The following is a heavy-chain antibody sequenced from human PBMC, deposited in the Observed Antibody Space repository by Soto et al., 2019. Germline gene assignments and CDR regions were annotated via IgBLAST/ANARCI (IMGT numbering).Heavy chain of an antibody. Sequence: EVPLLESGGGWVKPGGSLRLSCVVSGLSFDTYAMSWVRQAPGKGLEWVSVISGSGGNIWYADSVKDRFTISRDNSKNTLYLQMSSLRVEDTAVYYCARDGGPVVITFDFWGQGTLVTVSS. V-gene: IGHV3-23*01. D-gene: IGHD3-22*01. CDR3: ARDGGPVVITFDF. CDR1: GLSFDTYA. CDR2: ISGSGGNI. J-gene: IGHJ4*02.